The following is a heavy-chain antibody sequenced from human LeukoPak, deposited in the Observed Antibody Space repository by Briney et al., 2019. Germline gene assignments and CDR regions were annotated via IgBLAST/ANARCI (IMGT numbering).Heavy chain of an antibody. D-gene: IGHD6-19*01. CDR1: GGSISTHDYY. V-gene: IGHV4-39*01. CDR2: IYYSGST. CDR3: AREQWLLWDSIDY. Sequence: SETLSLTCTVSGGSISTHDYYWGWIRQPPGKGLEWIGSIYYSGSTYYNPALKFRVTISVDTSKNQFSLNLSSLTATDTAVYYCAREQWLLWDSIDYWGQGTLVTVSS. J-gene: IGHJ4*02.